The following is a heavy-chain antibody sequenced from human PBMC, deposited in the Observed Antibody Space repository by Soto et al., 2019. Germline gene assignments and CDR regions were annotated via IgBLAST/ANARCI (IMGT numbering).Heavy chain of an antibody. CDR2: ILVDGRA. CDR1: GPICSSSD. Sequence: GGSLRLSFAASGPICSSSDMSWCRQAPGKGLQWVSTILVDGRAFYVDSVRGRYTISRDTSKNTVYLQMNSLTAGDTAIYYCAKATATGGGAFDICGQGTIVTVSS. CDR3: AKATATGGGAFDI. D-gene: IGHD2-8*02. J-gene: IGHJ3*02. V-gene: IGHV3-23*01.